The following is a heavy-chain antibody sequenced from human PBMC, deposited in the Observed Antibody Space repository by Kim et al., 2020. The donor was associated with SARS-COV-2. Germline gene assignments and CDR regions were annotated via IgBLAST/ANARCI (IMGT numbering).Heavy chain of an antibody. CDR2: ISSSSSTI. D-gene: IGHD3-22*01. Sequence: GGSLRLSCAASGFTFSSYSMNWVRQAPGKGLEWVSYISSSSSTIYYADSVKGRFTISRDNAKNSLYLQMNSLRDEDTAVYYCASHYYDSSGYYEGTPLGYWGQGTLVTVSS. CDR3: ASHYYDSSGYYEGTPLGY. CDR1: GFTFSSYS. V-gene: IGHV3-48*02. J-gene: IGHJ4*02.